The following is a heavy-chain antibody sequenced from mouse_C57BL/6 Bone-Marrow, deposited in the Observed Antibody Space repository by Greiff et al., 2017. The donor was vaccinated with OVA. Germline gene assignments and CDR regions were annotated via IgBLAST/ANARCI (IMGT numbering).Heavy chain of an antibody. CDR3: ARDCSGRPWFAY. D-gene: IGHD3-2*02. CDR1: GYTFTSYW. Sequence: QVQLQQPGAELVMPGASVKLSCKASGYTFTSYWMHWVKQRPGQGLEWIGAIDPSDSYTNYNQKFKGKATLTVDKSSSTAYMQLSSLTSEDSAVYYCARDCSGRPWFAYWGQGTLVTVSA. CDR2: IDPSDSYT. J-gene: IGHJ3*01. V-gene: IGHV1-69*01.